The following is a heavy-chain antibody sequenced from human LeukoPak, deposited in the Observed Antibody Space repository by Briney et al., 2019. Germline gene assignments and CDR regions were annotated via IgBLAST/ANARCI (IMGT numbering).Heavy chain of an antibody. Sequence: GGSLRLSCAASGFTFSSYSMNWVRQAPGKGLEWVSSISSSSSYIYYADSVKGRFTISRVNAKNSLYLQMNSLRAEDTAVYYCASTQRSSSSSVVFGYWGQGTLVTVSS. D-gene: IGHD6-6*01. V-gene: IGHV3-21*01. J-gene: IGHJ4*02. CDR2: ISSSSSYI. CDR3: ASTQRSSSSSVVFGY. CDR1: GFTFSSYS.